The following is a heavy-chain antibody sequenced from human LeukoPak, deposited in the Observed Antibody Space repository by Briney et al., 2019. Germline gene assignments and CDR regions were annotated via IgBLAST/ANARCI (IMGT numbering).Heavy chain of an antibody. CDR3: ARTIVGATRHDY. J-gene: IGHJ4*02. D-gene: IGHD1-26*01. Sequence: ASVKVSCEASGYTFTGYYMHWVRQAPGQGLEWMGRINPNSGGTNYAQKFQGRVTMTRDTSISTAYMELSRLRSDDTAVYYCARTIVGATRHDYWGQGTLVTVSS. CDR1: GYTFTGYY. V-gene: IGHV1-2*06. CDR2: INPNSGGT.